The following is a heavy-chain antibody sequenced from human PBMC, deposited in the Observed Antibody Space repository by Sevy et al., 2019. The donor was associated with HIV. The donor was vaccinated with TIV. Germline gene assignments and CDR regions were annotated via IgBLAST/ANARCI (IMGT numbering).Heavy chain of an antibody. CDR2: ISAYNGNT. CDR3: ARDSVYYDSSGFSLHFDY. J-gene: IGHJ4*02. D-gene: IGHD3-22*01. CDR1: GYTLTCYG. V-gene: IGHV1-18*01. Sequence: ASVKVSCKASGYTLTCYGISWVRQAPRQGLEWMGWISAYNGNTNYAQRLQGRVTMTTDTSTSTAYMELRSLRSDDTAVYYCARDSVYYDSSGFSLHFDYWGQGTLVTVSS.